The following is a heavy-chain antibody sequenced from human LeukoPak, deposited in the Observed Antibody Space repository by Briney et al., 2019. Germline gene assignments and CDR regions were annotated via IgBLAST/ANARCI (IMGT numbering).Heavy chain of an antibody. D-gene: IGHD2-2*01. J-gene: IGHJ6*02. CDR3: ARDLGASSTSRYYYGMDV. V-gene: IGHV3-48*02. CDR2: ITSSSSTI. Sequence: GGSLRLSCAASGFTFSSYGMNWVRQAPGKGLEWISYITSSSSTIYYADSVEGRFTISRDNAKNSLYLQMNSLRDEDTAVYSCARDLGASSTSRYYYGMDVWGQGTRSPSP. CDR1: GFTFSSYG.